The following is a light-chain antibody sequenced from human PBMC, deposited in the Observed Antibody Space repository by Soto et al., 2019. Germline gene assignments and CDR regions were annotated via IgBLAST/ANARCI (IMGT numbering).Light chain of an antibody. V-gene: IGKV3-15*01. Sequence: EVVITQSPANLSKSPGERATLSCRASQSVRSHLAWYQQKPGQAPSLLIFGASTRATGVPARFSGSESGTEFTLTISSLHSEDVAVYFCQQYNDCPRNFGVGTKVDSK. J-gene: IGKJ4*01. CDR3: QQYNDCPRN. CDR2: GAS. CDR1: QSVRSH.